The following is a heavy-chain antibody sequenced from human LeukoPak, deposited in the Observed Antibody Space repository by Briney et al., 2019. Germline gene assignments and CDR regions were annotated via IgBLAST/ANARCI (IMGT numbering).Heavy chain of an antibody. CDR2: IRSKADSYAT. CDR1: GFIFSGSA. Sequence: PGGSLRLSCAASGFIFSGSAMHWVRQASGKGLEWVGRIRSKADSYATAYAASVKGRFTISRDESDNTAYLQMNSLKTEDTAVYYCTRLRHIGGYSPWGQGTLVTVSS. J-gene: IGHJ5*02. D-gene: IGHD3-22*01. CDR3: TRLRHIGGYSP. V-gene: IGHV3-73*01.